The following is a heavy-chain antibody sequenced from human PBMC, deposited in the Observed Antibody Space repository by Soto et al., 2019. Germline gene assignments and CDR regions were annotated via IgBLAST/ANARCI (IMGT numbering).Heavy chain of an antibody. D-gene: IGHD3-3*01. J-gene: IGHJ4*02. V-gene: IGHV4-34*01. Sequence: SETLSLTCAVYGGSFSGYYWSWIRQPPGKGLEWIGEINHSGSTNYNPSLKSRVTISVDTSKNQFSLKLSSVTAADTAVYYCARGGSGGDYDFWSGYLPGEFDYWGQGTRVTVSS. CDR2: INHSGST. CDR1: GGSFSGYY. CDR3: ARGGSGGDYDFWSGYLPGEFDY.